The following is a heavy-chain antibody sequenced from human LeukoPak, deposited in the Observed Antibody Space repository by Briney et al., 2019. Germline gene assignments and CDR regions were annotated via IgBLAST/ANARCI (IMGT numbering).Heavy chain of an antibody. CDR3: TTAPPYCDDGCYSFDY. D-gene: IGHD2-21*02. J-gene: IGHJ4*02. CDR2: IYGGDGGT. Sequence: GGSLRLSCAASGFTVSRNYMTWVRQAPGKGLECVSVIYGGDGGTYYADSVKGRFTISRDNSKNTIYLQMNNLRAEDTAMYYCTTAPPYCDDGCYSFDYWGQGTLVTVSS. CDR1: GFTVSRNY. V-gene: IGHV3-53*01.